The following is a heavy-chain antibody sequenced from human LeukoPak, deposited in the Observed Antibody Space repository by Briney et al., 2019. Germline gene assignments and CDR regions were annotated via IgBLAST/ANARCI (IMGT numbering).Heavy chain of an antibody. CDR2: IYYSGST. CDR1: GGSISSGGYY. Sequence: PSETLSLTCTVSGGSISSGGYYWSWIRQPPGKGLEWIGSIYYSGSTYYNPSLKSRVTISVDTSKNQFSLKLSSVTAADTAVYYCARDGGDTAMVTAFFDYWGQGTLVTVSS. CDR3: ARDGGDTAMVTAFFDY. D-gene: IGHD5-18*01. V-gene: IGHV4-39*07. J-gene: IGHJ4*02.